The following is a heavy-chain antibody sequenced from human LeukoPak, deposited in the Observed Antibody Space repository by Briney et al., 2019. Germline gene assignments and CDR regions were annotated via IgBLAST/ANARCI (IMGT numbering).Heavy chain of an antibody. CDR2: INPNSGFT. CDR3: ARLADCSSSSCRSFDY. V-gene: IGHV1-2*02. Sequence: SVKVSCTASGYPFTRYYLHWVRQAPGQGLEWMGWINPNSGFTNYAQKFQGRVTMTRDTSISTAYMELSRLRSDDTAVYYCARLADCSSSSCRSFDYWGQGTLVTVSS. D-gene: IGHD2-2*01. J-gene: IGHJ4*02. CDR1: GYPFTRYY.